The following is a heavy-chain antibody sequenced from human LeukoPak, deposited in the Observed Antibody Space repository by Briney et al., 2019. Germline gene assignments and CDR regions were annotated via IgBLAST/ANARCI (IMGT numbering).Heavy chain of an antibody. V-gene: IGHV1-8*01. Sequence: ASVKVSCKASGYTFTSYDINWVRQATGQGLEWMGWMNPKSGNTGYAQKFQGRVTMTRNTSISTAYMELSSLRSEDTAVYYCARDQDIVVVVAALRQREMGGFDPWGRGTLVTVSS. D-gene: IGHD2-15*01. CDR2: MNPKSGNT. J-gene: IGHJ5*02. CDR3: ARDQDIVVVVAALRQREMGGFDP. CDR1: GYTFTSYD.